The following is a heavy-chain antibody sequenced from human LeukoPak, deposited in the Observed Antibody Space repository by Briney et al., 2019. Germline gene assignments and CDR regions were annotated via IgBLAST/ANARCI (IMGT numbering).Heavy chain of an antibody. V-gene: IGHV3-48*02. CDR2: ISSSSSTI. J-gene: IGHJ4*02. Sequence: GGSLRLSCAASGFTFSSYSMNWVRQAPGKGLEWVSYISSSSSTIYYADSVKGRFTISRDNAKNSLYLQMNSLRDEDTAVYYCASYRASYYYDSSGDFDYWGQGTLVTVSS. CDR3: ASYRASYYYDSSGDFDY. D-gene: IGHD3-22*01. CDR1: GFTFSSYS.